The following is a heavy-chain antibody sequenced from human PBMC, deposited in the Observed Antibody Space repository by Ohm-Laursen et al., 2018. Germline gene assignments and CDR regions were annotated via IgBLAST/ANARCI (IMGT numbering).Heavy chain of an antibody. CDR1: GFTFSSYS. J-gene: IGHJ4*02. CDR3: ASIYCSGGSCKGFDY. CDR2: ITSSSSYI. D-gene: IGHD2-15*01. V-gene: IGHV3-21*01. Sequence: GSLSLSCAASGFTFSSYSMNWVRQAPGKGLEWVSSITSSSSYIYYADSVKARFTISRDNAKNSLYRQMNSLRAEDTAVDYCASIYCSGGSCKGFDYWGQGTLVTVSS.